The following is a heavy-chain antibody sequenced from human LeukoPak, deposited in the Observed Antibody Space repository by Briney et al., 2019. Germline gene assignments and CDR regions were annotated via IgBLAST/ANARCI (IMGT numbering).Heavy chain of an antibody. Sequence: GESLKISCKGSGYSFTSYWIGWVRQMPGKGLEWMGILYPGDSDTRYSPSFQGQVTISADRSISTAYLQWSSLKASDTAIYYCARGYCSSTSCYLDLWGQGTMVTVSS. J-gene: IGHJ3*01. D-gene: IGHD2-2*01. CDR1: GYSFTSYW. V-gene: IGHV5-51*01. CDR3: ARGYCSSTSCYLDL. CDR2: LYPGDSDT.